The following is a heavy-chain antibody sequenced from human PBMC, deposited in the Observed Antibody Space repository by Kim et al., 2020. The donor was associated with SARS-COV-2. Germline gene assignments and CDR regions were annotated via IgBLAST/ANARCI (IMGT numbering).Heavy chain of an antibody. V-gene: IGHV4-39*01. J-gene: IGHJ3*02. CDR2: IYYSGST. Sequence: SETLSLTCTVSGGSISSSSYYWGWIRQPPGKGLEWIGSIYYSGSTYYNPSLKSRVTISVDTSKNQFSLKLSSVTTADTAVYYCYRQEALMDAFDIWGQGTMVTVSS. CDR1: GGSISSSSYY. CDR3: YRQEALMDAFDI.